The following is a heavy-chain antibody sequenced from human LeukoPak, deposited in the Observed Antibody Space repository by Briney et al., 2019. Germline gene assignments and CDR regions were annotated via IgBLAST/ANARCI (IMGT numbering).Heavy chain of an antibody. Sequence: ASVKVSCKASGDTFTSDINWVRQATGQGLEWMGWMNANSANTGYAPKFQGRVTMTRDTSIRTAYMELSGLRSDDTAVYYCARDRFGSSWYRGGVDYWGQGTLVTVSS. CDR1: GDTFTSD. V-gene: IGHV1-8*01. D-gene: IGHD6-13*01. CDR3: ARDRFGSSWYRGGVDY. J-gene: IGHJ4*02. CDR2: MNANSANT.